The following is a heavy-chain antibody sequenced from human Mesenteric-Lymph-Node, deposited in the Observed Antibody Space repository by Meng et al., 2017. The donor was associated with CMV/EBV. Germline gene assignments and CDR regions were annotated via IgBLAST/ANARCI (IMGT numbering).Heavy chain of an antibody. D-gene: IGHD2-15*01. CDR3: ARKETPNYYYYYGMDV. V-gene: IGHV1-8*01. CDR2: MNPHSGNT. CDR1: GYTFTNYD. J-gene: IGHJ6*02. Sequence: ASVKVSCKASGYTFTNYDINWVRQATGQGLEWMGWMNPHSGNTGYVQKFQGRVTITADKSTSTAYMELSSLRSEDTAVYYCARKETPNYYYYYGMDVWGQGTTVTVSS.